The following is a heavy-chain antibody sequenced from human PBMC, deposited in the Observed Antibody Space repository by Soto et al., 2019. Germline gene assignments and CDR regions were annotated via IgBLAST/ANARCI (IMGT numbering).Heavy chain of an antibody. J-gene: IGHJ5*01. V-gene: IGHV5-51*01. CDR2: IYPGDSDT. D-gene: IGHD6-13*01. CDR1: GYSFTSYW. CDR3: ARPFNGYSSSWYFDS. Sequence: GESLKISCKASGYSFTSYWIGWVRQMPGKGLEWMGIIYPGDSDTRYSPSFQGQVTISADKSISTAYLQWSSLKASDTAMYYCARPFNGYSSSWYFDSWGQGTLVTVSS.